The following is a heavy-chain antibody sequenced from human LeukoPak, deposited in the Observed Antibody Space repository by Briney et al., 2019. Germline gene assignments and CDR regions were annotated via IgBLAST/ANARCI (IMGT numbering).Heavy chain of an antibody. CDR2: IWYDGSNK. Sequence: PGGSLRLSCAASGFTFSSYGMHWVRQAPGKGLEWVAVIWYDGSNKYYADSVKGRFTISRDNSKNTLYLQMNSLRAEDTAVYYCARDSLGYCSSTSCFPFDYWGQGTLVTVSS. CDR3: ARDSLGYCSSTSCFPFDY. D-gene: IGHD2-2*01. V-gene: IGHV3-33*01. CDR1: GFTFSSYG. J-gene: IGHJ4*02.